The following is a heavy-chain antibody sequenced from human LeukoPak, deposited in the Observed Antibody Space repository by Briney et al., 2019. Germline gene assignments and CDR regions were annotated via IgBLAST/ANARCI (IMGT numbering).Heavy chain of an antibody. CDR1: GFTFSSSW. CDR2: INSDGSPI. J-gene: IGHJ4*02. CDR3: ARAGNYRFDY. Sequence: PGGSLRLSCVASGFTFSSSWMHWVRQAPGKGLEWVSRINSDGSPIDYADYVKGRFTISTDNAKNTLYLQMNSLRAEDTAVYYCARAGNYRFDYWGQGSLVTVSS. V-gene: IGHV3-74*01. D-gene: IGHD3-22*01.